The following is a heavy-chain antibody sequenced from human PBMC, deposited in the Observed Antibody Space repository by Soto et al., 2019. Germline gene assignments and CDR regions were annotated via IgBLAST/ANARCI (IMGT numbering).Heavy chain of an antibody. Sequence: QVQLVQSGGEVKKPGASVKVSCKTSGYSFTTYGISWVRQAPGQGLEWMGWISAYNGNTNYAQKLQDRVTMTTDTSTSTAYMELSSMRSVDTAVYYCAREGPAPYYYYGMDVWGQGSTVPGSS. CDR1: GYSFTTYG. CDR2: ISAYNGNT. CDR3: AREGPAPYYYYGMDV. J-gene: IGHJ6*02. V-gene: IGHV1-18*01.